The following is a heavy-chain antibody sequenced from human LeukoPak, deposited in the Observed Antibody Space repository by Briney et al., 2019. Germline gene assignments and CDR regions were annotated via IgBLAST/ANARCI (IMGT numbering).Heavy chain of an antibody. V-gene: IGHV3-7*03. D-gene: IGHD3-10*02. J-gene: IGHJ6*04. CDR1: GSTFTTYW. CDR2: IKQEGSKK. CDR3: ARDVRRGMDV. Sequence: GGSLRLSCAASGSTFTTYWMNWVRQPPGKGLEWVANIKQEGSKKNYVDSVKGRFTISRDNARNSLYLQMNSLRGEDTAVYYCARDVRRGMDVWGKGTTVTVSS.